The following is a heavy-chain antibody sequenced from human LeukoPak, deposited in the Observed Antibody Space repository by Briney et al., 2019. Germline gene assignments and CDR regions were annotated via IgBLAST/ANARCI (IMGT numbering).Heavy chain of an antibody. D-gene: IGHD3-16*01. J-gene: IGHJ4*02. CDR1: GFTFTSEP. CDR3: ARDYDWAFDY. Sequence: GGSLRLSCVLSGFTFTSEPTNWVRQAPGEGLDWIAHIRSDSKTIVYADSVKGRFTISRDNAKNSLSLQMNSLRAEDTAVYFCARDYDWAFDYWGQGILVTVAS. V-gene: IGHV3-48*01. CDR2: IRSDSKTI.